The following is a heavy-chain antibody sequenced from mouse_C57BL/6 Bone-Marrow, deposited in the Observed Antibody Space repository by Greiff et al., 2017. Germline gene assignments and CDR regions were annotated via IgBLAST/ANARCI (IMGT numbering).Heavy chain of an antibody. CDR3: ARCCAIVASYCYAMDY. Sequence: VQLQQSGAELARPGASVKLSCKASGYTFTSYGISWVKQRTGQGLEWIGEIYTRSGNPYYNEQFKGKATLTADISSSTAYMELRSLTSWVSAVYFCARCCAIVASYCYAMDYWCQGTSVTVSS. J-gene: IGHJ4*01. CDR2: IYTRSGNP. CDR1: GYTFTSYG. D-gene: IGHD1-1*01. V-gene: IGHV1-81*01.